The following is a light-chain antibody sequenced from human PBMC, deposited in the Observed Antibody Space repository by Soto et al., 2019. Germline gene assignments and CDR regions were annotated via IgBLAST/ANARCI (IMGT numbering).Light chain of an antibody. V-gene: IGKV1-5*01. CDR1: QSISSW. J-gene: IGKJ3*01. CDR3: QQYNSYT. Sequence: DIQMTQSPSTLSASVGDRVTITCRASQSISSWLAWYQQKPGKAPKVLIYDASNLESGVPSRFSGSGSGTELTLTISSLQPDDFATYYCQQYNSYTFGPGTKVDIK. CDR2: DAS.